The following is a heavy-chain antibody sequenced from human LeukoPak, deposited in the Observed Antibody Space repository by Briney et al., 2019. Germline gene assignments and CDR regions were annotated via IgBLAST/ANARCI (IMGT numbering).Heavy chain of an antibody. D-gene: IGHD1-26*01. J-gene: IGHJ4*02. Sequence: ASVEVSCKASGYTFTSYDISWVRQAPGQGLEWMGWISAYNGNTNYAQKFQGRVTMTTDTSTSTAYMELKSLRSDDTAVFYCATELGDYWGQGTLVTVSS. CDR2: ISAYNGNT. V-gene: IGHV1-18*01. CDR1: GYTFTSYD. CDR3: ATELGDY.